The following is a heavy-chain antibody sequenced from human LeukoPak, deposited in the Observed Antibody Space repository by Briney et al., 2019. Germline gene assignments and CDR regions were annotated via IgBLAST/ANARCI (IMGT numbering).Heavy chain of an antibody. Sequence: SETLSLTGTVSGGSISSYYWSWIRQPPGKGLEWIGYIYYSGSTNYNPSLKSRVTISVDTSKNQFSLKLSSVTAADTAVYYCAGTMGYYYYGMHVWGQGTTVTVSS. CDR1: GGSISSYY. D-gene: IGHD3-10*01. CDR2: IYYSGST. J-gene: IGHJ6*02. V-gene: IGHV4-59*01. CDR3: AGTMGYYYYGMHV.